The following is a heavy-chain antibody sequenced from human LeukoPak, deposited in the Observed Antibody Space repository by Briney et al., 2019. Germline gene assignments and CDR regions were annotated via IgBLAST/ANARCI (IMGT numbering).Heavy chain of an antibody. CDR2: IHYSGSA. D-gene: IGHD3-22*01. V-gene: IGHV4-39*01. CDR1: GGSISSYSYY. CDR3: ARHAIDGSGYYFDYFDY. J-gene: IGHJ4*02. Sequence: SETLSLTCTVSGGSISSYSYYWGWIRQPPGKGLEWIGSIHYSGSAYYNPSLKSRVTISVDTSKNQFSLKLTSVTAADTAVYYCARHAIDGSGYYFDYFDYWGQGTLVTVSS.